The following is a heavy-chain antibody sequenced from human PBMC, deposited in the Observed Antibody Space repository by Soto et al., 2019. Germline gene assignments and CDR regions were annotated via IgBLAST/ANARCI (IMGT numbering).Heavy chain of an antibody. V-gene: IGHV1-8*01. CDR3: ASAPRNWGFDF. CDR2: MNPVSGDT. CDR1: GYTFTSYD. Sequence: QVQLVQSGAEVKKPGASVKVSCKASGYTFTSYDFNWVRQATGQGPEWLGWMNPVSGDTGYSQKFQGRVTMTSDTAIITAYMELSSLISEDTAVYYCASAPRNWGFDFWGQGTQVTVSS. J-gene: IGHJ4*02. D-gene: IGHD7-27*01.